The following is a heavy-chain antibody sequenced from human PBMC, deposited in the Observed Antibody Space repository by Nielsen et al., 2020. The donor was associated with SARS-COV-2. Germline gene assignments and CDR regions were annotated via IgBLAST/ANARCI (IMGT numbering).Heavy chain of an antibody. CDR3: ARDPGVVYGDYEGAFDI. J-gene: IGHJ3*02. Sequence: GESLKISCAVSGFTFRDYGMTWVRQAPGKGLEWVAVIWYDGSNKYYADSVKGRFTISRDNSKNTLYLQMNSLRAEDTAVYYCARDPGVVYGDYEGAFDIWGQGTMVTVSS. CDR1: GFTFRDYG. V-gene: IGHV3-33*01. CDR2: IWYDGSNK. D-gene: IGHD4-17*01.